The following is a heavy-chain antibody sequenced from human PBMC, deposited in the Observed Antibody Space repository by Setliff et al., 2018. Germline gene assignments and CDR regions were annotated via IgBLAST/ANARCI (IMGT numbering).Heavy chain of an antibody. Sequence: GGSLRLSCAASGFTFSSYGMHWVRQAPGKGLEWVAVIWYDGSNKYYADSVKGRFTISRDNSKNTLYLQMNSLRVEDTAVYYCARNPYGDYNFDYWGQGTLVTVSS. J-gene: IGHJ4*02. V-gene: IGHV3-33*08. D-gene: IGHD4-17*01. CDR3: ARNPYGDYNFDY. CDR2: IWYDGSNK. CDR1: GFTFSSYG.